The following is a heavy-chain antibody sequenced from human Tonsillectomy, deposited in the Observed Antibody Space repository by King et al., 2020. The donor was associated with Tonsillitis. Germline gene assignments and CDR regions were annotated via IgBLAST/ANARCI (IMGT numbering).Heavy chain of an antibody. D-gene: IGHD6-19*01. Sequence: QLVQSGAEVKKPGASVRVSCKASGYTFTAYYLHWVRQAPGQGPEWMGWIDPSSGDTNYAQDFQGRVTMTSDTSISTAYMELSSLRSDDTAIYYCARDLLEAVAFYVFAYWGQGTLVTVSS. J-gene: IGHJ4*02. CDR2: IDPSSGDT. CDR1: GYTFTAYY. CDR3: ARDLLEAVAFYVFAY. V-gene: IGHV1-2*02.